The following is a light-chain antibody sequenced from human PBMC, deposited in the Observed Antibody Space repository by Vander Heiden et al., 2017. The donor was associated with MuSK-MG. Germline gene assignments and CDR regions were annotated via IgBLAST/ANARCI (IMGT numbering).Light chain of an antibody. CDR2: GAS. CDR3: QQYERSPLT. J-gene: IGKJ4*01. V-gene: IGKV3-20*01. CDR1: QSVRSF. Sequence: EIVLTQSPGTLSLSPGERATLSCRASQSVRSFLAWYQQKPGQAPRLLIYGASARATGIPDRFSGSGSGTDFTLTISRLEPEDFALYYCQQYERSPLTFGGGTKVEIK.